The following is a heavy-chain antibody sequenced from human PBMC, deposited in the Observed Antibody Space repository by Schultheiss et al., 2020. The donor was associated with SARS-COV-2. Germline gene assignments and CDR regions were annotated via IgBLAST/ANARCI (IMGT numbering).Heavy chain of an antibody. D-gene: IGHD5-12*01. V-gene: IGHV2-70*04. CDR1: GLSLSTPGVR. CDR2: IDWDDDK. Sequence: SGPTLVKPTQTLTLTCTFSGLSLSTPGVRVRWIRQPPGKALEWLARIDWDDDKFYSTSLKTRLTISKDTSKNQVVLTMTNKDPVDTATYYCARMGIIVTNTLFDSWGQATLGTVSS. J-gene: IGHJ4*02. CDR3: ARMGIIVTNTLFDS.